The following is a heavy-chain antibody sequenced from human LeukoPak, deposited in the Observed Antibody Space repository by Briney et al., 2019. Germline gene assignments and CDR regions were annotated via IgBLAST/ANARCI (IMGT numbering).Heavy chain of an antibody. V-gene: IGHV3-74*01. Sequence: GGSLRLSCAASGFTFSSSWMHWARQAPGKGLVWVSRINSDGSSTSYADSVKGRFTISRDNAENTLYLQMNSLRAEDTAVYYRARAPNQNDAFDIWGQGTMVTVSS. CDR1: GFTFSSSW. CDR3: ARAPNQNDAFDI. D-gene: IGHD1-14*01. J-gene: IGHJ3*02. CDR2: INSDGSST.